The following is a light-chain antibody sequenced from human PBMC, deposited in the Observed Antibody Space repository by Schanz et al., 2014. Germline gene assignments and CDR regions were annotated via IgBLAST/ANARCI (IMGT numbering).Light chain of an antibody. CDR1: SSDVGGTNY. CDR2: DVS. J-gene: IGLJ1*01. V-gene: IGLV2-14*01. Sequence: QSALTQPASVSGSPGQSITLSCTGTSSDVGGTNYVSWYQQHPGKVPKLMIYDVSNRPSGVSNRFSGSKSGNTASLTISGLQAEDEADYYCSSYRRTATVAVFGTGTKLTVL. CDR3: SSYRRTATVAV.